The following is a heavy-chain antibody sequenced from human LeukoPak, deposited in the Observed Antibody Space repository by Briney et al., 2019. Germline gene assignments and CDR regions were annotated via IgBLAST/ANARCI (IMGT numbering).Heavy chain of an antibody. D-gene: IGHD3-22*01. CDR1: GFTFSSYW. CDR3: ARASYHTSGYVFDY. V-gene: IGHV3-7*04. J-gene: IGHJ4*02. CDR2: IKQDGSEK. Sequence: GGSLRLSCAASGFTFSSYWMSWVRQAPGKGLEWVANIKQDGSEKYYVDSVKGRFTISRDNAKNSLYLQMNSLRAEDTAVYYCARASYHTSGYVFDYWGQGTLVTVSS.